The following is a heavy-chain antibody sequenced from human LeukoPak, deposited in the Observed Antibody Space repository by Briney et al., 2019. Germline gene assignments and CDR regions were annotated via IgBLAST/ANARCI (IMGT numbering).Heavy chain of an antibody. CDR1: GGSISSNSYY. CDR3: ARSITSSWYGDFQH. CDR2: VYYSGST. D-gene: IGHD6-13*01. J-gene: IGHJ1*01. V-gene: IGHV4-61*05. Sequence: SETLSLTCTVSGGSISSNSYYWGWIRQPPGKGLEWIGYVYYSGSTNYNPSLKSRVTISVDTSKNQFSLKLSSVTAADTAVYYCARSITSSWYGDFQHWGQGTLVTVSS.